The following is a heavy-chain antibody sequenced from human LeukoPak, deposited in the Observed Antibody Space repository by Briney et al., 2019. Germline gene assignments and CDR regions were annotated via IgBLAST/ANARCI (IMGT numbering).Heavy chain of an antibody. D-gene: IGHD1-14*01. CDR1: GGSISSYY. CDR3: ARGPSLGCNRLGY. J-gene: IGHJ4*02. Sequence: SETLSLTCTVPGGSISSYYWSWIRQPPGKGLEWIGYIYYSGSTNYNPSLKSRVTISVDTSTNQFSLKLSSVTAADTAVYYCARGPSLGCNRLGYWGQGTLVTVSS. CDR2: IYYSGST. V-gene: IGHV4-59*01.